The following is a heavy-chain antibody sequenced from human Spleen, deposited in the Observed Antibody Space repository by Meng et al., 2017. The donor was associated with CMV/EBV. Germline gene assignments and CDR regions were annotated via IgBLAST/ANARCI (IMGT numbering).Heavy chain of an antibody. CDR2: INHSGSS. D-gene: IGHD2-2*01. J-gene: IGHJ4*02. V-gene: IGHV4-34*01. CDR1: GGSLTGYF. Sequence: TCTVYGGSLTGYFWSWIRQPPGKGLEWTGEINHSGSSNYKSSLQRRLTMSVDTSKNQLSLKLNSVTAADTAVYFCARKRGPAAPFDYWGQGTLVTVSS. CDR3: ARKRGPAAPFDY.